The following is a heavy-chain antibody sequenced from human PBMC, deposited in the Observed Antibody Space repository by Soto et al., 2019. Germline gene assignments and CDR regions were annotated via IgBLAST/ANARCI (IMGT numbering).Heavy chain of an antibody. D-gene: IGHD6-13*01. CDR1: GFTFSSYA. CDR2: ISYDGGNK. CDR3: ARGRGMAAAGIDY. J-gene: IGHJ4*02. Sequence: GGSLRLSCAASGFTFSSYAMDWVRQAPGKWLEWVAVISYDGGNKYYADSVKGRFTISRDNSKNTLYLQMNSLRAEDTAVYYCARGRGMAAAGIDYWGQGXLVTVYS. V-gene: IGHV3-30-3*01.